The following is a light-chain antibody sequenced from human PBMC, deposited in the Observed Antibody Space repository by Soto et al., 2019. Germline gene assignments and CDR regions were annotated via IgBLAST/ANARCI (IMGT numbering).Light chain of an antibody. J-gene: IGKJ1*01. CDR1: QSVRSN. CDR2: GAS. Sequence: EIVMTQSPATLSASPGERATLSCRASQSVRSNLAWYQQKPGQAPRLLIYGASTRATGIPARFSGSGSGTGFTLSIGSLQSEDFAVYYCQQYNDWPPTFGQGTKVEIK. V-gene: IGKV3-15*01. CDR3: QQYNDWPPT.